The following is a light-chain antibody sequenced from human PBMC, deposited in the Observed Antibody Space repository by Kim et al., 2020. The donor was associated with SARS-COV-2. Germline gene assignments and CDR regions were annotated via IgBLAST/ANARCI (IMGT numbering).Light chain of an antibody. CDR2: SNN. J-gene: IGLJ3*02. Sequence: GQRGTSSCSGSSSNIGSKTVNWYQQLPGTGPKLLIYSNNQRPSGVPDRFSGSKAGTSASLAISGLQSEDEADYYCAAWDDSLNGPVFGGGTKLTVL. CDR1: SSNIGSKT. CDR3: AAWDDSLNGPV. V-gene: IGLV1-44*01.